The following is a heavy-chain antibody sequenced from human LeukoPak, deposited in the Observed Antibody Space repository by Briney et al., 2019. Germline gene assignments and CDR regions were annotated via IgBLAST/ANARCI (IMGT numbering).Heavy chain of an antibody. CDR3: ARARYTQDYYGSGVAFDY. D-gene: IGHD3-10*01. Sequence: ASVKVSCKASGYTFTSYGISWVRQAPGQGLEWMGGIIPIFGTANYAQKFQGRVTITTDESTSTAYMELSSLRSEDTAVYYCARARYTQDYYGSGVAFDYWGQGTLVTVSS. CDR1: GYTFTSYG. V-gene: IGHV1-69*05. CDR2: IIPIFGTA. J-gene: IGHJ4*02.